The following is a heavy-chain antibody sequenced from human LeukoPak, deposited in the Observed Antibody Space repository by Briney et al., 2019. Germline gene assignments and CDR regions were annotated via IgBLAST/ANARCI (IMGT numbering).Heavy chain of an antibody. J-gene: IGHJ6*03. D-gene: IGHD3-3*02. Sequence: GGSLRLSCAASGFTVSSNYMSWVRQAPGKGLEWVSVIYSGGSTYYADSVKGRFTISRDNSKNTLYLQMNSLRAEDTAVYYCARDQPFWSGSVYYYYMDVWGKGTTVTVSS. CDR3: ARDQPFWSGSVYYYYMDV. CDR1: GFTVSSNY. CDR2: IYSGGST. V-gene: IGHV3-53*01.